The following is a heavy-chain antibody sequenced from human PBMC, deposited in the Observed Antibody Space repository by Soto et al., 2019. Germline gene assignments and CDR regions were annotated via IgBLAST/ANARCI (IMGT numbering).Heavy chain of an antibody. V-gene: IGHV1-3*05. J-gene: IGHJ4*02. CDR1: GYTFTSYV. CDR2: INAGNGDT. Sequence: QVQLVQSGTEEKKPGASVKVSCKASGYTFTSYVMHWVRQAPGQRLEWMGWINAGNGDTKYSQNFQDRVTITTDTSASIAYMEVTNLRAEDTAVYYCARALGGSCYDPSGYWGQGTLVTVSS. CDR3: ARALGGSCYDPSGY. D-gene: IGHD5-12*01.